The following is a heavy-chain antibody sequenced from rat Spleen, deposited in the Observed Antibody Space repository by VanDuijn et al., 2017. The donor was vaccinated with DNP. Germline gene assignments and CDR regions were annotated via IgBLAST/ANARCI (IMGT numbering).Heavy chain of an antibody. CDR2: INSAGST. D-gene: IGHD4-3*01. CDR1: GSSITSSYR. J-gene: IGHJ3*01. V-gene: IGHV3-3*01. Sequence: EVQLQESGPGLVKPSQSLSLTCSVPGSSITSSYRWNWIRKFPGNKLEWMGYINSAGSTNYNPSLKSRISITIDTYKNQFFLQVNSVTTEDTAPYDCARGGYWFAYWGQGTLVTVSS. CDR3: ARGGYWFAY.